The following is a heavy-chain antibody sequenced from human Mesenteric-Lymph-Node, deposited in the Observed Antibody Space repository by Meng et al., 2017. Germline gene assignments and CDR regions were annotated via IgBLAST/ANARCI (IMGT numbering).Heavy chain of an antibody. CDR3: ARENPARGNWFDP. J-gene: IGHJ5*02. CDR2: VYYSGST. V-gene: IGHV4-61*01. Sequence: HLQAAGPGLVNLSETLSLTCTFSGGSVSRTSFHGSWSRQPPGKGLEWIGYVYYSGSTNYNPSLKSRVTISVDTSKNQFSLNLYSVTAADTAVYYCARENPARGNWFDPWGQGALVTVSS. D-gene: IGHD3-10*01. CDR1: GGSVSRTSFH.